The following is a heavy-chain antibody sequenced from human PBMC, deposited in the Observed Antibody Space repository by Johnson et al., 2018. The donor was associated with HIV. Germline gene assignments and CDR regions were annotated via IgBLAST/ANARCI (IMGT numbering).Heavy chain of an antibody. J-gene: IGHJ3*02. CDR1: GFTVSTNY. CDR2: IYSGDST. V-gene: IGHV3-53*01. CDR3: AKDEEGELELPDAFDI. D-gene: IGHD1-7*01. Sequence: VLLVESGGGLIQPGGSLRLSCAASGFTVSTNYMSWVRQAPGRGLEWVSIIYSGDSTYYADSVKGRFTISRDNSKNTLYLQMNSLRAEDTAVYYCAKDEEGELELPDAFDIWGQGTMVTVSS.